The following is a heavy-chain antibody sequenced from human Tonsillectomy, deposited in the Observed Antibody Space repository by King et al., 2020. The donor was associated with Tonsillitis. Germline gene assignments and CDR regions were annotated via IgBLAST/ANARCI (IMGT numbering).Heavy chain of an antibody. Sequence: QLQESGSGLVKPSQTLSLTCAVSGVSISTDNYSWSWIRQPPGKGLDWIGYIYHSGSTYYNPSLKRLVTISIDRSKNQFSLKLSSVTAADTTVYYCAREVVGYCSGGSCSGWFDPWGQGTLVTVSS. V-gene: IGHV4-30-2*01. CDR1: GVSISTDNYS. CDR2: IYHSGST. CDR3: AREVVGYCSGGSCSGWFDP. D-gene: IGHD2-15*01. J-gene: IGHJ5*02.